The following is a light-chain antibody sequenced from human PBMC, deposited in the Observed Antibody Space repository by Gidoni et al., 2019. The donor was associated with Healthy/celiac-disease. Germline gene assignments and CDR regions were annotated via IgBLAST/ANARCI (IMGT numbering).Light chain of an antibody. V-gene: IGKV1-5*03. CDR1: QSISSW. CDR2: KAP. J-gene: IGKJ2*01. Sequence: DIQMTQSPSTLSASVGDRVTITCRASQSISSWLAWYQQKPGKAPKLLIYKAPSLESGVPSRFSGSGSGTEFTLTISSLQPDDVATYYCQQYNRYQYTFGQGTKLEIK. CDR3: QQYNRYQYT.